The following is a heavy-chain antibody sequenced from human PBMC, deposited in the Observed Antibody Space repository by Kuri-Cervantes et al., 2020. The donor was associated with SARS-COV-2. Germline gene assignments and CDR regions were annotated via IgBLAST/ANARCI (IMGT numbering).Heavy chain of an antibody. CDR3: AKGAWYDYVWGSYPPPRFDY. CDR1: GFTFSSYA. V-gene: IGHV3-23*01. D-gene: IGHD3-16*02. J-gene: IGHJ4*02. CDR2: ISGRGGST. Sequence: GGSLRLSCAASGFTFSSYAMSWVRQAPGKGLEWVSAISGRGGSTYYADSVKGRFTISRDNSKNTLYLQMNSLRAEDTAVYYCAKGAWYDYVWGSYPPPRFDYWGQGTLVTVSS.